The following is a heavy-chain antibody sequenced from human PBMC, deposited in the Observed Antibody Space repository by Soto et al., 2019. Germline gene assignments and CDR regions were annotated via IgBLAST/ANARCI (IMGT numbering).Heavy chain of an antibody. CDR2: ISGSGGST. J-gene: IGHJ6*02. D-gene: IGHD6-19*01. CDR3: AKFSYSSLYYYGMDV. V-gene: IGHV3-23*01. Sequence: AGGSLRLSCAASGFTFSSYAMSWVRQAPGKGLEWVSAISGSGGSTYYADSVKGRFTISRDNSKNTLYLQMNSLRAEDTAVYYCAKFSYSSLYYYGMDVWGQGTTVTVSS. CDR1: GFTFSSYA.